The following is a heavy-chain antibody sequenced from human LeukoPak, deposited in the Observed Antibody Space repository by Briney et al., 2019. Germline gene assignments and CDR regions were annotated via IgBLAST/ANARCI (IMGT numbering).Heavy chain of an antibody. CDR2: IIPIFGIA. D-gene: IGHD2-15*01. CDR1: GGTFSSYA. J-gene: IGHJ4*02. Sequence: SVKVSCKASGGTFSSYAISWVRQAPGQGLEWTGRIIPIFGIANYAQKFQGRVTITADKSTSTAYMELSSLRSEDTAVYYCARADCSGGSCTGSFDYWGQGTLVTVSS. V-gene: IGHV1-69*04. CDR3: ARADCSGGSCTGSFDY.